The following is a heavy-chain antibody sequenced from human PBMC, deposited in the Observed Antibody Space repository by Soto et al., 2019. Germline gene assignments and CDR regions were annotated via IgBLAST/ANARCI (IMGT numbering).Heavy chain of an antibody. CDR1: GGSFSGYY. V-gene: IGHV4-34*01. J-gene: IGHJ6*02. CDR3: ARVFGITIFGVATGHYYYYGMDV. CDR2: INHSGST. D-gene: IGHD3-3*01. Sequence: ASETLSLTCTVYGGSFSGYYWSWIRQPPGKGLEWIGEINHSGSTNYNPSLKSRVTISVDTSKNQFSLKLSSVTAADTAVYYCARVFGITIFGVATGHYYYYGMDVWGQGTTVTVSS.